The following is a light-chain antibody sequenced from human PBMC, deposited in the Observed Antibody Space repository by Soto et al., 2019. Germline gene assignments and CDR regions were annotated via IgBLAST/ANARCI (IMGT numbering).Light chain of an antibody. CDR3: QQYHTWPVT. Sequence: IVMTQSPDSLSVSPGERVTLSFRASQSVYSNLAWYRHKPGQAPRLLISGASTGATGVPVRFRGSGSGTEFTLTINTLQSEDSAVYYCQQYHTWPVTFGGGTRLEIK. CDR1: QSVYSN. J-gene: IGKJ5*01. V-gene: IGKV3-15*01. CDR2: GAS.